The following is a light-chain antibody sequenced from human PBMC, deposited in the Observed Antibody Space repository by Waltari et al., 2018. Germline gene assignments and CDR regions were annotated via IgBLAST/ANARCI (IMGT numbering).Light chain of an antibody. CDR3: QVWDGSSDHYV. Sequence: SYVLAQPAPVSVAPGKTARITCEGPNIGSKNVHWYQLRPGQAPVLVVHDDSDRPSGIPERFSGSNSGNTATLIISGVEAGDEADYFCQVWDGSSDHYVFGTGTAVTV. V-gene: IGLV3-21*03. CDR2: DDS. CDR1: NIGSKN. J-gene: IGLJ1*01.